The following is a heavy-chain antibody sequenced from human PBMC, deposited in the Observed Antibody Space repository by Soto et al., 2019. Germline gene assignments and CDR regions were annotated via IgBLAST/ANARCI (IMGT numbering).Heavy chain of an antibody. D-gene: IGHD3-9*01. CDR2: INPSTGAT. Sequence: GASVKVSCKASGYTFTGYFMHWVRQAPGQGLEWMGWINPSTGATNYAEKFQARVTITRVATTTDTSISTGYMEMNRLRSDDTAVYYCAIGTVTPLRTGYYLDFWGQGTLVTVSS. CDR1: GYTFTGYF. V-gene: IGHV1-2*02. CDR3: AIGTVTPLRTGYYLDF. J-gene: IGHJ4*02.